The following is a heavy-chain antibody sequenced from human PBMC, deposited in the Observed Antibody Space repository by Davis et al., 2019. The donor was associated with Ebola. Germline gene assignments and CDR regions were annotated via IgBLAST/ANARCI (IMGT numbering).Heavy chain of an antibody. CDR3: ARSGLYWGNYYYGMDV. V-gene: IGHV3-73*01. CDR2: IRSKANSYAT. Sequence: GESLKISCAASGFTFSGSAMHWVRQASGKGLEWVGRIRSKANSYATAYAASVKGRFTISRDDSKNTAYLQMNSLRAEDTAVYYCARSGLYWGNYYYGMDVWGQGTTVTVSS. D-gene: IGHD2-8*02. J-gene: IGHJ6*02. CDR1: GFTFSGSA.